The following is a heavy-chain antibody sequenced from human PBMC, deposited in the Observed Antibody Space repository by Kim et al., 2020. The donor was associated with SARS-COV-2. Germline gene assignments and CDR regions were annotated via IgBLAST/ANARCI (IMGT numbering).Heavy chain of an antibody. CDR3: ARARDIVVVPAAAPDYYYGMDV. D-gene: IGHD2-2*01. CDR2: IYYSGST. V-gene: IGHV4-61*01. Sequence: SETLSLTCTVSGGSVSSGSYYWSWIRQPPGKGLEWIGYIYYSGSTNYNPSLKSRVTISVDTSKNQFSLKLSSVTAADTAVYYCARARDIVVVPAAAPDYYYGMDVWGQGTTVTVSS. CDR1: GGSVSSGSYY. J-gene: IGHJ6*02.